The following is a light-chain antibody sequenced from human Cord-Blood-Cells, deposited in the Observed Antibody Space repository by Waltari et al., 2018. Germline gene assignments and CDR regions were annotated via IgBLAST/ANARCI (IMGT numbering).Light chain of an antibody. J-gene: IGKJ3*01. CDR3: QQSYSTPFT. CDR2: AAS. CDR1: QSISSY. Sequence: DIQMPQSPSSLSASVGDRVTITCRASQSISSYLNWYQQKPGKAPKLLIYAASSLQRGVPSRFSDSGSGTDFTRTISSLQPEDFATYYCQQSYSTPFTFGPGTKVDIK. V-gene: IGKV1-39*01.